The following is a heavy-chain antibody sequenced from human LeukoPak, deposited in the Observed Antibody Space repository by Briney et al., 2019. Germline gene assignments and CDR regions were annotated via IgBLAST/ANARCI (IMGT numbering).Heavy chain of an antibody. V-gene: IGHV1-3*01. CDR2: INAGNGDT. CDR3: ARDSGWLFNDAFDI. CDR1: GYTFTSYA. Sequence: GASVKVSCKASGYTFTSYAMHWVRQAPGQRLEWMGWINAGNGDTKYSQKFQGRVTITRDTSASTAYMELSSLRSEDTAVYYCARDSGWLFNDAFDIWGRGTLVTVSS. D-gene: IGHD3-22*01. J-gene: IGHJ3*02.